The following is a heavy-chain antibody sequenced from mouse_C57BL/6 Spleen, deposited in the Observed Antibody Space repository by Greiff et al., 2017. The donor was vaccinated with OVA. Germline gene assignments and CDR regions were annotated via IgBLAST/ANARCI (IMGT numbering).Heavy chain of an antibody. CDR2: IDPSDSET. J-gene: IGHJ2*01. V-gene: IGHV1-52*01. Sequence: QVQLQQPGAELVRPGSSMKLSCKASGYTFTSYWMHWVKQRPIQGLEWIGNIDPSDSETHYNQKFKDKATLTVDKSSSTAYMQLSSLTSEDSAVYYCARWGNYGSSYVPLDYWGQGTTLTVSS. D-gene: IGHD1-1*01. CDR1: GYTFTSYW. CDR3: ARWGNYGSSYVPLDY.